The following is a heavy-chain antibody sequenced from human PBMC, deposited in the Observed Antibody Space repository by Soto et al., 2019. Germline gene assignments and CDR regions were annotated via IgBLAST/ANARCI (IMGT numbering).Heavy chain of an antibody. CDR2: INSDGSST. J-gene: IGHJ4*02. CDR1: GFTFSSYW. D-gene: IGHD6-19*01. Sequence: PGGSLRLSCAASGFTFSSYWMHWVRQAPGKGLVWVSRINSDGSSTSYADSVKGRFTISRDNAKNTLYLQMNSLRAEDTAVYYCARVRYSSGWPGRHHKYYFDYWGQGTLVTVSS. CDR3: ARVRYSSGWPGRHHKYYFDY. V-gene: IGHV3-74*01.